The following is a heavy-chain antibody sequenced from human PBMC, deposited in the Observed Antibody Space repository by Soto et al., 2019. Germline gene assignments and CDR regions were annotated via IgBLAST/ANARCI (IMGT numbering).Heavy chain of an antibody. V-gene: IGHV3-23*01. CDR1: GFTFRNYA. D-gene: IGHD2-21*01. CDR3: TRILWSSRRDALDI. J-gene: IGHJ6*02. CDR2: IGTSGTPT. Sequence: GGSLRLSCIASGFTFRNYAMAWVRQAPGEDLEWVSAIGTSGTPTLYADSVKSRFSISRDDSRNTVSLQMNSLGVEDTATYYCTRILWSSRRDALDIWGQGTTVTVAS.